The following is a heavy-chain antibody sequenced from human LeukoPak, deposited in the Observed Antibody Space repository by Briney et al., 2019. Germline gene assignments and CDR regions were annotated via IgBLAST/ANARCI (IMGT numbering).Heavy chain of an antibody. CDR2: INPNSGGT. D-gene: IGHD3-22*01. CDR1: GGTFSSYA. CDR3: ARWDYYDSSGFDP. J-gene: IGHJ5*02. Sequence: ASVKVSCKASGGTFSSYAISWVRQAPGQGLEWMGWINPNSGGTNYAQKFQGRVTMTRDTSISTAYMELSRLRSDDTAVYYCARWDYYDSSGFDPWGQGTLVTVSS. V-gene: IGHV1-2*02.